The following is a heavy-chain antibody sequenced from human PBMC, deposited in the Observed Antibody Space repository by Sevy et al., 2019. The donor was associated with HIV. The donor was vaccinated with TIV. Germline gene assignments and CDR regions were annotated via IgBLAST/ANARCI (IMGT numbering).Heavy chain of an antibody. D-gene: IGHD2-2*01. CDR3: AKVFHIVVVPAAIDYYYGMDV. Sequence: LSLTCAASGFTFSTYGMHWVRQAPGKGLEWVAFIRFDGSIKYYTDSVKGRLTISRDNSKNTLYLQMNSLRAEDTAVYFCAKVFHIVVVPAAIDYYYGMDVWGQGTTVTVSS. CDR2: IRFDGSIK. CDR1: GFTFSTYG. J-gene: IGHJ6*02. V-gene: IGHV3-30*02.